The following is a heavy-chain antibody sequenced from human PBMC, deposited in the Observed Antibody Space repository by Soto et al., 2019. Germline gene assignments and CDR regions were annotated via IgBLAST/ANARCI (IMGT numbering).Heavy chain of an antibody. Sequence: EVQLVETGGDLVQPGGSLRLSCAASGFAFGRSWMGWVRQAPEKGLEWVAIVNEDGSVKFYMDSVEGRFTISRDNAKNSLYLQRNSQRVDDTSIYYWVGDPAFGAVDYWGQGTLVTVSS. D-gene: IGHD3-10*01. CDR2: VNEDGSVK. CDR1: GFAFGRSW. V-gene: IGHV3-7*01. J-gene: IGHJ4*01. CDR3: VGDPAFGAVDY.